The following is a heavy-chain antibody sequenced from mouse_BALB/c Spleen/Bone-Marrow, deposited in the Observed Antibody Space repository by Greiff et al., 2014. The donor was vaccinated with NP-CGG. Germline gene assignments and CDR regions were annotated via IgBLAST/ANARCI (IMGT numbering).Heavy chain of an antibody. CDR2: ISSGGSTI. CDR3: ARMYFDY. J-gene: IGHJ2*01. V-gene: IGHV5-17*02. CDR1: GFTFSSFG. Sequence: EVMLVESGGGLVQPGGSRKLSCAASGFTFSSFGMHWVRQAPEKGLEWVAYISSGGSTIYYADTVKGRFTISRDNPKNTLFLQMTSLRSEDTAMYYCARMYFDYWGQGTTLTVSS.